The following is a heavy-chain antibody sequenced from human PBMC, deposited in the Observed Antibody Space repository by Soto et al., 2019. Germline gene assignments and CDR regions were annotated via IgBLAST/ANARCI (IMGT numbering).Heavy chain of an antibody. CDR1: GFTFSSYW. D-gene: IGHD3-3*01. Sequence: EVQLVESGGGLVQPGGSLRLSCAASGFTFSSYWMSWVRQAPGKGLEWVANIKQDGSEKYYADSVKGRFTISRDNAKNSLYLQMNSLRAEDTAVYYCARDRADPYDFWSGYSLDYWGQGTLVTVSS. V-gene: IGHV3-7*01. CDR3: ARDRADPYDFWSGYSLDY. J-gene: IGHJ4*02. CDR2: IKQDGSEK.